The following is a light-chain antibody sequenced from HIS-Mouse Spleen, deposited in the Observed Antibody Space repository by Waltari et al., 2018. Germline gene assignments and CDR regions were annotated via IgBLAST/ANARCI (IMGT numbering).Light chain of an antibody. J-gene: IGLJ2*01. CDR3: YSTDSSGNHRV. CDR1: ALPKKY. Sequence: SYELTQPPSVSVSPGQTARITCSGDALPKKYAYWYQQKSGQAPVLFLYEDSKRPSGVPEGFPGASYGTMATLTISGAQVEDEADYYCYSTDSSGNHRVFGGGTKLTVL. V-gene: IGLV3-10*01. CDR2: EDS.